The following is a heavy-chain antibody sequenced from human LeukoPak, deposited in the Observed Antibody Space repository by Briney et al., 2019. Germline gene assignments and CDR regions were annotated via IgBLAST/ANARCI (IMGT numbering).Heavy chain of an antibody. V-gene: IGHV3-23*01. CDR2: ISGSGDST. J-gene: IGHJ4*02. Sequence: GGSLRLSCAASGFTFGSYAMSWVRQAQAKGLEWVSTISGSGDSTYYADSVKGRFTISRDNSKNTLYLQMNSLRAEDTAVYYCAKEVGESSGWFFDYWGQGTLVTVSS. CDR3: AKEVGESSGWFFDY. CDR1: GFTFGSYA. D-gene: IGHD6-19*01.